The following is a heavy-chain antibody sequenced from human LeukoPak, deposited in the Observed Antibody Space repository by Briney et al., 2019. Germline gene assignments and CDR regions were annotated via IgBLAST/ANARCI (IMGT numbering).Heavy chain of an antibody. Sequence: GESLKISCKGSGYSFTSYWIGWVRQMPGKGLEWMGIIYPGDSDTRYSPSFQGQVTISADKSISTAYLQWSSLKASDTAMYYCARHGEYDILAGYYRTLDYWGQGTLVTVSS. D-gene: IGHD3-9*01. J-gene: IGHJ4*02. CDR1: GYSFTSYW. CDR2: IYPGDSDT. V-gene: IGHV5-51*01. CDR3: ARHGEYDILAGYYRTLDY.